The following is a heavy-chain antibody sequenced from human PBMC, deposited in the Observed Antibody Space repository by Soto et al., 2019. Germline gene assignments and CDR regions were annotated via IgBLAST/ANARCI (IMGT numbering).Heavy chain of an antibody. D-gene: IGHD6-13*01. Sequence: GGSLRLSCAASGFTFSSYDMHWVRQATGKGLEWVSAIGTAGDTYYPGSVKGRFTISRENAKNSLYLQMNSLRAGDTAVYYCARGVMYSSRSAGEVDYWGQGTLVTVSS. CDR3: ARGVMYSSRSAGEVDY. CDR2: IGTAGDT. J-gene: IGHJ4*02. CDR1: GFTFSSYD. V-gene: IGHV3-13*01.